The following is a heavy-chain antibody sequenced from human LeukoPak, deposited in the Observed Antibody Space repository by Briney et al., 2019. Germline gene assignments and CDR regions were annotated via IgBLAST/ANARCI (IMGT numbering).Heavy chain of an antibody. CDR3: ARDPLWFGELSGYFDY. J-gene: IGHJ4*02. Sequence: ASVKVSCKASGYTFTSYDINWVRQATGQGLEWMGWMNPNSGNTGYAQKLQGRVTITRNTSTSTVYMELSSLRSEDTAVYYCARDPLWFGELSGYFDYWGQGTLVTVSS. D-gene: IGHD3-10*01. CDR1: GYTFTSYD. V-gene: IGHV1-8*03. CDR2: MNPNSGNT.